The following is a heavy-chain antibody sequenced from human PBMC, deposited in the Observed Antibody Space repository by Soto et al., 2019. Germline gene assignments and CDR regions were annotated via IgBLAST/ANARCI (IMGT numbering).Heavy chain of an antibody. Sequence: GASVKVSCKASGGTFSSYAISWVRQAPGQGLEWMGGIIPIFGTANYAQKFQGRVTITADESTSTAYMELSSLRSEDTAVYYCARALLRVVKYYYYGMDVWGQGTTVTVSS. J-gene: IGHJ6*02. D-gene: IGHD2-8*02. V-gene: IGHV1-69*13. CDR2: IIPIFGTA. CDR1: GGTFSSYA. CDR3: ARALLRVVKYYYYGMDV.